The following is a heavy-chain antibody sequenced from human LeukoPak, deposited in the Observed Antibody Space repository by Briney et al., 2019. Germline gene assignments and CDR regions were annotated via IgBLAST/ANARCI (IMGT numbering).Heavy chain of an antibody. Sequence: GRSLRLSCAASGFTFSSYGMHWVRQAPGKGLEWVAVISYDGSNKYYADSVKGRFTISRDNSKNTLYLQMNSLRAEDTAVYYCAKEGHIVVVTAPAPFDYWGQGTLVTVSS. D-gene: IGHD2-21*02. J-gene: IGHJ4*02. CDR2: ISYDGSNK. CDR3: AKEGHIVVVTAPAPFDY. V-gene: IGHV3-30*18. CDR1: GFTFSSYG.